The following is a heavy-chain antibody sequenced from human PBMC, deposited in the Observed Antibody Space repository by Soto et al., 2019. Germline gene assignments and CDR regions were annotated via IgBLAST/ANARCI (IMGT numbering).Heavy chain of an antibody. J-gene: IGHJ6*02. D-gene: IGHD1-20*01. CDR2: ICYSGST. Sequence: SETLSLTCTVSGGSISSGDDFWTWIRQPPGKGLEWIGYICYSGSTYYNPSLKSRLTMSVDTSKNQFSLKLSSVTAADTAVYYCARDRAKWKDYYYYGMDVWGQGTTVTVSS. V-gene: IGHV4-30-4*01. CDR3: ARDRAKWKDYYYYGMDV. CDR1: GGSISSGDDF.